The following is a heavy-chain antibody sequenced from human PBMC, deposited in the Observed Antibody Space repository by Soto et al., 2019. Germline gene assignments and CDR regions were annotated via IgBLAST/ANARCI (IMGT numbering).Heavy chain of an antibody. CDR1: GGSFSGYH. J-gene: IGHJ4*02. CDR2: VSYEGTT. CDR3: ARGRPMMGAKTFFDF. D-gene: IGHD1-26*01. Sequence: SETGSVTCAVYGGSFSGYHWSWIRQLPGMGLEWLVYVSYEGTTYYTPSLKTRLSMSVDSSENHFSLRLSSVTVADTAVYFCARGRPMMGAKTFFDFWGPGTLVTVSS. V-gene: IGHV4-34*09.